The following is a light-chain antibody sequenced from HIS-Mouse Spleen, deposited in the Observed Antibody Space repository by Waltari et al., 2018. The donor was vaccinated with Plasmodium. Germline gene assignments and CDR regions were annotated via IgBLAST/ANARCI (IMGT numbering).Light chain of an antibody. CDR2: AAS. CDR1: QSISSY. J-gene: IGKJ1*01. V-gene: IGKV1-39*01. CDR3: QQNYITWT. Sequence: DIQMTQSPSSLSASVGDRVTITCRGSQSISSYFNWYQQKPGKDPKLLIYAASSLQSGVPSRFSGSGSGTDFTLTISSLQPEYFSTYYCQQNYITWTFGQGTKVEIK.